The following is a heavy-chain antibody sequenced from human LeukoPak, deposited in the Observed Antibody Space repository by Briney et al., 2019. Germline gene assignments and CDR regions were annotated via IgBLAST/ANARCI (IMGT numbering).Heavy chain of an antibody. CDR3: AKTQLGVVLDAFDI. J-gene: IGHJ3*02. D-gene: IGHD3-16*01. CDR2: TSYDGSNK. Sequence: GGSLRLSCAASGFTFSSYGMHWVRQAPGKGLEWVAVTSYDGSNKYCAASVKGRFTISRDNSKSTLYLQMNSLRAEDTAVYYCAKTQLGVVLDAFDIWGQGTMVTVSS. CDR1: GFTFSSYG. V-gene: IGHV3-30*18.